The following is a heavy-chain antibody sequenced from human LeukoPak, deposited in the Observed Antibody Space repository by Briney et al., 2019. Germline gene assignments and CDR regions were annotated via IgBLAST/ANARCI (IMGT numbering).Heavy chain of an antibody. CDR2: ISGSGGST. Sequence: GGSLRLSSAASGFTFSSYAMSWVRQAPGKGLEWVSAISGSGGSTYYADSVKGRFTISRDNSKNTLNLQMNSLRAEDTAVYYCARDLGQYYDTSDNWFDPWGQGTLVTVSS. V-gene: IGHV3-23*01. D-gene: IGHD3-22*01. J-gene: IGHJ5*02. CDR3: ARDLGQYYDTSDNWFDP. CDR1: GFTFSSYA.